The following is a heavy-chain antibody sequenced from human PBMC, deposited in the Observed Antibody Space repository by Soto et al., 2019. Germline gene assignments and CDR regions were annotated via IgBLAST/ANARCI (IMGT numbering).Heavy chain of an antibody. Sequence: PGGSLRLSCAASGFTFSTYSMNWVRQAPGKGLEWVSYISYSSNTIYYADSVKGRFTTSRDNAKNSLYLQMNSLRVEDTAVYYWARDRVYDYNWFDPWGQGTLVTVSS. CDR2: ISYSSNTI. D-gene: IGHD3-22*01. CDR3: ARDRVYDYNWFDP. CDR1: GFTFSTYS. V-gene: IGHV3-48*01. J-gene: IGHJ5*02.